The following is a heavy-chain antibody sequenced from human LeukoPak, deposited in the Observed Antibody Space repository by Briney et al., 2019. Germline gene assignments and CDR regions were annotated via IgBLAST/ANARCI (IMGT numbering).Heavy chain of an antibody. D-gene: IGHD2-2*01. CDR1: GFTFSSYA. V-gene: IGHV3-23*01. J-gene: IGHJ4*02. CDR3: AKASIVVVPAAPFDY. CDR2: ISGSGGST. Sequence: GGYLRRSCAASGFTFSSYAMSWVRHAQGKGLEWVSAISGSGGSTYYTDSVKGRFTISRDNSKNTLYLQMNSLRAEDTAVYYCAKASIVVVPAAPFDYWGQGTLVTVSS.